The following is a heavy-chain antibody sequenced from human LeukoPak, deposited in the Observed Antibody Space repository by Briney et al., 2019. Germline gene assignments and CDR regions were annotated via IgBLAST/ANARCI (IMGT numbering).Heavy chain of an antibody. J-gene: IGHJ3*02. CDR2: ISSSSSTI. CDR3: ARYHSGTATEDAFDI. CDR1: GFTFSSYS. D-gene: IGHD1-26*01. V-gene: IGHV3-48*01. Sequence: GGSLRLSCSASGFTFSSYSMNWVRQAPGKGLEWVSYISSSSSTIYYADSVKGRFTISRDNAKNSLYLQMNSLRAEDTAVYYCARYHSGTATEDAFDIWGQGTTVTVSS.